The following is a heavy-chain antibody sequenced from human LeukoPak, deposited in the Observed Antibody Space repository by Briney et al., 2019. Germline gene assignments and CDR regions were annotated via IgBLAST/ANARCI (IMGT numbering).Heavy chain of an antibody. CDR1: GFTFSSYW. CDR3: ARGGRGYSYEWFFDY. J-gene: IGHJ4*02. D-gene: IGHD5-18*01. V-gene: IGHV3-7*04. Sequence: GGSLRLSCAASGFTFSSYWMSWVRQAPGKGLEWVANIKQDGSEKYYVDSVKGRFTISRDNAKNSLYLQMNSLRAEDTAVYYCARGGRGYSYEWFFDYWGQGTLVTVSS. CDR2: IKQDGSEK.